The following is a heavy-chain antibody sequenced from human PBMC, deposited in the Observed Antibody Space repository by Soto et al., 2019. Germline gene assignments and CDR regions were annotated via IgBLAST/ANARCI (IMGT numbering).Heavy chain of an antibody. CDR1: GCSISRSRYY. CDR2: IYYSGST. Sequence: SETLSLTCTVSGCSISRSRYYWGWIRQPPGNGLERIMSIYYSGSTYYNPSLKSRVTISVDTSKNQFSLKLSSVTAADTAVYYCASGPTYYYGSGSYYNPHYYYYYGMDVWGQGTTVS. CDR3: ASGPTYYYGSGSYYNPHYYYYYGMDV. D-gene: IGHD3-10*01. J-gene: IGHJ6*02. V-gene: IGHV4-39*01.